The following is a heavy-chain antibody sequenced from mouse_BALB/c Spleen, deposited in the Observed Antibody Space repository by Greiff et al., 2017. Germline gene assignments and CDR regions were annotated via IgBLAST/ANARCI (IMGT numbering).Heavy chain of an antibody. V-gene: IGHV2-9*02. Sequence: VQVVESGPGLVAPSQSLSITCTVSGFSLTSYGVHWVRQPPGKGLEWLGVIWAGGSTNYNSALMSRLSISKDNSKSQVFLKMNSLQTDDTAMYYCARDPVYYGSSYFDYWGQGTTLTVSS. CDR3: ARDPVYYGSSYFDY. D-gene: IGHD1-1*01. CDR2: IWAGGST. J-gene: IGHJ2*01. CDR1: GFSLTSYG.